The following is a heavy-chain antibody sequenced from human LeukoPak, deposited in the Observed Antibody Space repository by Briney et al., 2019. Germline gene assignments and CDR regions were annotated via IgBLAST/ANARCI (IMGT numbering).Heavy chain of an antibody. CDR1: GFTFSSSA. CDR2: LSGSGGSL. D-gene: IGHD1-14*01. Sequence: GGSLRLSCAASGFTFSSSAMSWVRQAPGEGLEWVSSLSGSGGSLYYADSVKGRFTISRDNSKNTLYLQMNSLRAEDTAIYYCAKGVLWKPLDYWGQGTLVTVSS. V-gene: IGHV3-23*01. CDR3: AKGVLWKPLDY. J-gene: IGHJ4*02.